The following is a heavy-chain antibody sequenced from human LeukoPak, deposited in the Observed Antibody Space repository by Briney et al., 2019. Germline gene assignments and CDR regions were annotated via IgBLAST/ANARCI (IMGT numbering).Heavy chain of an antibody. Sequence: SQTLSLTCTVSGGSITSGGYFWSWIRQHPGKGLEWIAYIYYSGNTYFNPSLKSRLTILVDTSKNQFSLKLTSVTAADTAVYYCARSGSDKKFGMDVWGQGTTVTVSS. CDR1: GGSITSGGYF. J-gene: IGHJ6*02. V-gene: IGHV4-31*03. CDR3: ARSGSDKKFGMDV. CDR2: IYYSGNT. D-gene: IGHD2-15*01.